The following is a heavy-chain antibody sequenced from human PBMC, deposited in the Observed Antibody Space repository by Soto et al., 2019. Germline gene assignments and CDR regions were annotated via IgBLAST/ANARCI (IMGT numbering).Heavy chain of an antibody. Sequence: QVQLQESGPGLVKPSETLSLTCTVSGGSISSYYWRWIRQPPGKGLEWLGYIYYSGSTNYNPSLKSRVTISVYTSKNQFSRKLRSVTAADTAVYYCARDHPTGTTSGYYGMDVWGQGTTVTVSS. CDR2: IYYSGST. CDR1: GGSISSYY. D-gene: IGHD1-7*01. CDR3: ARDHPTGTTSGYYGMDV. V-gene: IGHV4-59*01. J-gene: IGHJ6*02.